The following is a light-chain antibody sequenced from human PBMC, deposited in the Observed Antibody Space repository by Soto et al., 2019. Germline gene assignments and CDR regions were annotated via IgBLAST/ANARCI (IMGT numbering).Light chain of an antibody. CDR2: EVS. CDR3: NSYAGTSNV. Sequence: ALTQPPSASGSPGQSVTISCTGTSSDVGAYKYVSWYQQHPGKAPKLIIYEVSERPSGVPDRFSGSKSGNTASLAVSGLQAEDEADYYCNSYAGTSNVFGTGTKLTVL. V-gene: IGLV2-8*01. J-gene: IGLJ1*01. CDR1: SSDVGAYKY.